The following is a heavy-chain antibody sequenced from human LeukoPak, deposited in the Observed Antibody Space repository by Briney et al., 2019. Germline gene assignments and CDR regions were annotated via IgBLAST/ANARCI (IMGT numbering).Heavy chain of an antibody. V-gene: IGHV3-13*05. Sequence: GGSLRLSCAASGFMFSSYVLYWVRQVTGKGLEWVSSIGISVDQYYADSVKGRVAISRENAKNYLYLQMNSLRIGNTAVYYCARDTYCIDDTCYVQPPDYWGQGALVTVSS. CDR1: GFMFSSYV. J-gene: IGHJ4*02. D-gene: IGHD2-15*01. CDR3: ARDTYCIDDTCYVQPPDY. CDR2: IGISVDQ.